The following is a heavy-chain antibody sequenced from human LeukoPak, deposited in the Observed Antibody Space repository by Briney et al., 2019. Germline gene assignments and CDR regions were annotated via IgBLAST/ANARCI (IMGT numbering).Heavy chain of an antibody. CDR2: ISAYNGNT. CDR3: ARDQVAAAGTRDYYYGMDV. CDR1: GGTFSSYG. V-gene: IGHV1-18*01. Sequence: ASVKVSCKASGGTFSSYGISWVRQAPGQGLEWMGWISAYNGNTNYAQKLQGRVTMTTDTSTSTAYMELRSLRSDDTAVYYCARDQVAAAGTRDYYYGMDVWGQGTTVTVSS. D-gene: IGHD6-13*01. J-gene: IGHJ6*02.